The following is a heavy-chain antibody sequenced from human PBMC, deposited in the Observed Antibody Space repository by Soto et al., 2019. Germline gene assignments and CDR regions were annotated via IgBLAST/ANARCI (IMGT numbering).Heavy chain of an antibody. D-gene: IGHD3-16*01. V-gene: IGHV4-34*01. J-gene: IGHJ4*02. CDR2: IDHSGGT. Sequence: QVQLQQWGAGLSKPSETLSLTCAVYGGSFSGYYWSWIRQPPGKGLEWIGEIDHSGGTNYNPSLKSRVTISVDTSKNRFSLKLSSVPAADTAGYYCARGRLGGAANWGQGTLVTVSS. CDR3: ARGRLGGAAN. CDR1: GGSFSGYY.